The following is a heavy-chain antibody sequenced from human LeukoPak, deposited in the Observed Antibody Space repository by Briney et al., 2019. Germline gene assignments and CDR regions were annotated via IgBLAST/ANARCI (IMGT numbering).Heavy chain of an antibody. Sequence: ASVKVSCKASGGTFSSYAISWVRQAPGQGLEWMGGIIPIFGTANYAQKFQGRVTITADEPTSTAYMELSSLRSEDTAVYYCARDGEEMGSYFDYWGQGTLVTVSS. CDR3: ARDGEEMGSYFDY. CDR1: GGTFSSYA. J-gene: IGHJ4*02. V-gene: IGHV1-69*13. D-gene: IGHD5-24*01. CDR2: IIPIFGTA.